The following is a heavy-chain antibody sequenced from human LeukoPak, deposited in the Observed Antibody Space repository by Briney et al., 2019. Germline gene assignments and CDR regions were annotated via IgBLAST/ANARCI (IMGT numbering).Heavy chain of an antibody. V-gene: IGHV3-11*01. J-gene: IGHJ6*02. CDR3: ARRQELNYYYYGMDV. D-gene: IGHD1-26*01. CDR2: ISSSGSTI. CDR1: GFTFSDYY. Sequence: GGSMRLSCAASGFTFSDYYMSWIRQAQGKGLGWVSYISSSGSTIYYADSVKGRFTISRDNAKNPLYLQMNSLRAEDTAVYYCARRQELNYYYYGMDVWGQGTTVTVSS.